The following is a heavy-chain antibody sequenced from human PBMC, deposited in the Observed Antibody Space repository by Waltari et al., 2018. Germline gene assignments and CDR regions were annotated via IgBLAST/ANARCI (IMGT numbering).Heavy chain of an antibody. CDR3: AKEPRSIAARPYYFDY. CDR1: GFAFSRYG. CDR2: LRYDGSNK. Sequence: QVQLVESGGGVVQPGGSLRLSCAASGFAFSRYGLHWVREAPGKGLEWVAFLRYDGSNKYYADSVKGRFTISRDNSKNTLYLQMNSLRAEDTAVYYCAKEPRSIAARPYYFDYWGQGTLVTVSS. D-gene: IGHD6-6*01. J-gene: IGHJ4*02. V-gene: IGHV3-30*02.